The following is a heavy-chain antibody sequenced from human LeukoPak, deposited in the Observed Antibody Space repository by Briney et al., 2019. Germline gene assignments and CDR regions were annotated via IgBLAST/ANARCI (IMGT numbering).Heavy chain of an antibody. V-gene: IGHV3-21*04. CDR1: GFAFESFT. D-gene: IGHD5-12*01. CDR2: ISDTGRDI. J-gene: IGHJ4*02. CDR3: AKGLFSAYDKYLDS. Sequence: GGSLRLSCAGSGFAFESFTMTWVRQVPGKGLEWVSLISDTGRDINYADSVRGRFTISRDNTKNSLFLQMDSLRVEDTAIYYCAKGLFSAYDKYLDSWGQGTLVTVSS.